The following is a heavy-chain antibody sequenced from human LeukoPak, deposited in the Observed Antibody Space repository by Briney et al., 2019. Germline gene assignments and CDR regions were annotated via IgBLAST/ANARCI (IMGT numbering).Heavy chain of an antibody. CDR2: INPNSGGT. D-gene: IGHD6-13*01. V-gene: IGHV1-2*02. Sequence: AASVKVSCKASGYTFTGYYMHWVRQAPGQGLEWMGWINPNSGGTNYAQNFQGRVTMTRDTSISTAYMELSRLRSDDTAVYYCARVLSSSWYFSFDYWGQGTLVTVSS. J-gene: IGHJ4*02. CDR3: ARVLSSSWYFSFDY. CDR1: GYTFTGYY.